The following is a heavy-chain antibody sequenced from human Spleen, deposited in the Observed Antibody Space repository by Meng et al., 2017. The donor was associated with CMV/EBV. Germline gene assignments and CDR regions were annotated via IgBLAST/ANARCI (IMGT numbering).Heavy chain of an antibody. Sequence: GSLRLSCTVSGGSISSFYWTWIRQPPGKGLEWIGHISNSGSTNYNPSLKSRLTMSVDASKNQFSLNLSSVTAADTAVYFCARGLVYYYGWNPPYGMDVWGQGTTVTVSS. CDR2: ISNSGST. V-gene: IGHV4-59*01. CDR1: GGSISSFY. CDR3: ARGLVYYYGWNPPYGMDV. D-gene: IGHD3-10*01. J-gene: IGHJ6*02.